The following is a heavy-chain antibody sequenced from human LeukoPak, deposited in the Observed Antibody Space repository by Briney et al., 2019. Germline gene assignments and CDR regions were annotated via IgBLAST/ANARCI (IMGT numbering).Heavy chain of an antibody. CDR3: AKLKSVGPRKTYDFWTVVWGFDY. CDR2: ISGSGGST. D-gene: IGHD3-3*01. V-gene: IGHV3-23*01. CDR1: GFTVSSYA. J-gene: IGHJ4*02. Sequence: GGSLRHSSAASGFTVSSYAMSWVRQAPGKGVEWVSAISGSGGSTYYADSVKGRFTISRDNSKNTLYLQMNSLRAEDTVVYYCAKLKSVGPRKTYDFWTVVWGFDYWGQGTLVTVSS.